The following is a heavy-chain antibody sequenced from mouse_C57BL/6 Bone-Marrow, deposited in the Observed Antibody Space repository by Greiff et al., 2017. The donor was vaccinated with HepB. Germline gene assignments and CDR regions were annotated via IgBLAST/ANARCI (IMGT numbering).Heavy chain of an antibody. Sequence: EVQVVESGAELVRPGASVKLSCTASGFNIKDDYMHWVKQRTEQGLEWIGWMDPENGDTEYASKFQGKATITADTSSNTAYLQLSSLTSEDTAVYYCTTDDYGFAYWGQGTLVTVSA. V-gene: IGHV14-4*01. J-gene: IGHJ3*01. CDR1: GFNIKDDY. CDR2: MDPENGDT. D-gene: IGHD2-4*01. CDR3: TTDDYGFAY.